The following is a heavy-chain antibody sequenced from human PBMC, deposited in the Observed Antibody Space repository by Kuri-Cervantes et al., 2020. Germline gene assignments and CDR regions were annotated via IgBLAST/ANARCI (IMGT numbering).Heavy chain of an antibody. J-gene: IGHJ4*02. Sequence: GGSLRLSCAASGFTFNSYWMSWVRQAPGKGLEWVANIKQDGSEKYYVDSVKGRFTISRDNAKNSLYLQMNSLRAEDTAVYYCASGGDCSSTSCYRAEVNWGQGTLVTVSS. CDR2: IKQDGSEK. D-gene: IGHD2-2*02. CDR3: ASGGDCSSTSCYRAEVN. CDR1: GFTFNSYW. V-gene: IGHV3-7*01.